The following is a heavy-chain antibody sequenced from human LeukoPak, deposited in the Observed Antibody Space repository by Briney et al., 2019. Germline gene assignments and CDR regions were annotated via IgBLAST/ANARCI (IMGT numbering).Heavy chain of an antibody. CDR1: GFTSSDYY. V-gene: IGHV3-11*04. CDR3: ARDLVNIVVVPAAFDY. J-gene: IGHJ4*02. D-gene: IGHD2-2*01. CDR2: ISSSGSTI. Sequence: PGGSLRLSCAASGFTSSDYYMSRIRQAPGKGLEWVSYISSSGSTIYYADSVKGRFTISRDNAKNSLYLQMNSLRAEDTAVYYCARDLVNIVVVPAAFDYWGQGTLVTVSS.